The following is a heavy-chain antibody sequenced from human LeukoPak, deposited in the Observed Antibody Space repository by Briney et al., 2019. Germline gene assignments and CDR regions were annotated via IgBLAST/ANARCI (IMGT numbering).Heavy chain of an antibody. CDR2: IHYSGST. CDR1: GGSISSGGYY. CDR3: ARDRRATDGSWPRPDC. Sequence: PSETVSLTCSVSGGSISSGGYYWSWIRQHPGRGLEWIGYIHYSGSTFYNPSLKSRLTISVDTSKNQFSMRLSSVAAADTAVYYCARDRRATDGSWPRPDCWGQGTLVTVSS. V-gene: IGHV4-31*03. J-gene: IGHJ4*02. D-gene: IGHD6-13*01.